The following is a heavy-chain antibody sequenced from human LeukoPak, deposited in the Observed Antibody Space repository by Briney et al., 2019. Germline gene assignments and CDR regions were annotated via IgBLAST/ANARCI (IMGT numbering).Heavy chain of an antibody. CDR1: GYTFTSYG. Sequence: ASMKVSCKASGYTFTSYGISWVRQAPGQGLEWMGWISGYNGNTNYAQKFQGRVTMTTDTSTTTAYMGLGSLRSDDTAVYYCARPYHSGSYDYWGQGTLVTVSS. CDR3: ARPYHSGSYDY. CDR2: ISGYNGNT. V-gene: IGHV1-18*01. J-gene: IGHJ4*02. D-gene: IGHD6-19*01.